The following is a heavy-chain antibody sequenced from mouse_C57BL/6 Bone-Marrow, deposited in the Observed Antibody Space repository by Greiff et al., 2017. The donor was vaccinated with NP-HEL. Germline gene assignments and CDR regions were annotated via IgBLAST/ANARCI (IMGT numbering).Heavy chain of an antibody. CDR3: ARDPVDYAMDY. CDR1: GYSITSGYY. Sequence: EVQLKESGPGLVKPSQSLSLTCSVTGYSITSGYYWNWIRQFPGNKLEWMGYISYDGSNNYNPSLKNRISITRDTSKNQFFLKLNSVTTEDTATYYCARDPVDYAMDYWGQGTSVTVSS. V-gene: IGHV3-6*01. CDR2: ISYDGSN. J-gene: IGHJ4*01. D-gene: IGHD1-1*02.